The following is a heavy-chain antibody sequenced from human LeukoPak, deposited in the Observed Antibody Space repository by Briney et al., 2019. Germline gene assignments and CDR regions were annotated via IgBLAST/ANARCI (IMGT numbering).Heavy chain of an antibody. CDR2: IYYSGST. Sequence: PSETLSLTCTVSGDSISTFYWNWIRQPPGKGLEWIGHIYYSGSTNYNPSLKSRVTISVDTSKNQFSLKLSSVTAADTAVYYCATGYGSGYYFDYWGQGTLVTVSS. CDR1: GDSISTFY. CDR3: ATGYGSGYYFDY. J-gene: IGHJ4*02. V-gene: IGHV4-59*12. D-gene: IGHD3-10*01.